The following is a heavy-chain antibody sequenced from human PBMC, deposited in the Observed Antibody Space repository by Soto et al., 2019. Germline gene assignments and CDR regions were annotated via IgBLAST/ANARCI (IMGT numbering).Heavy chain of an antibody. CDR1: GFTFSSYS. D-gene: IGHD3-3*01. CDR2: ISSSSSYI. CDR3: ARDDLGLDDFWSGYIDY. J-gene: IGHJ4*02. V-gene: IGHV3-21*01. Sequence: EVQLVESGGGLVKPGGSLRLSCAASGFTFSSYSMNWVRQAPGKGLEWVSSISSSSSYIYYGVSVEGRFTISRDNAKNSLYLQMNSLRAEDTAVYYCARDDLGLDDFWSGYIDYWGQGTLVTVSS.